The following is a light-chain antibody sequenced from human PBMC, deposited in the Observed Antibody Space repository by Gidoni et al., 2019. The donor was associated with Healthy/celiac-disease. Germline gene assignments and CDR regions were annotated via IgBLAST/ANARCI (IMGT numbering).Light chain of an antibody. J-gene: IGKJ1*01. CDR3: LQDYDYPWT. CDR2: AAS. Sequence: AIQMTQSQSSLSASVGARVTITCRASQGIRNDLGWYQQKPGKAPKLLIYAASRLQSGVPSRFRGSGSGTAFTLTISSLHPEDFAPYYCLQDYDYPWTFGQGTKVEIK. V-gene: IGKV1-6*01. CDR1: QGIRND.